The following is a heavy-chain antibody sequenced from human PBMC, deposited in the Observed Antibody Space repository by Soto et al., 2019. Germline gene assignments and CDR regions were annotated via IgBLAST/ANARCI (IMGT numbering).Heavy chain of an antibody. J-gene: IGHJ4*02. Sequence: GGSLRLSCAASGFTFNTYTMNWVRQAPGKGLEWVSYISSSSSYIYYADSVKGRFTISRDNAKNSLYLQMNSLRAEDTAVYYCARLDPNSGSYSDYWGQGTLVTVSS. V-gene: IGHV3-21*05. D-gene: IGHD1-26*01. CDR2: ISSSSSYI. CDR1: GFTFNTYT. CDR3: ARLDPNSGSYSDY.